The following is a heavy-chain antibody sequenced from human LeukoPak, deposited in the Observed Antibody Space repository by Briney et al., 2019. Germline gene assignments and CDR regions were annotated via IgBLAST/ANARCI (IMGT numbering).Heavy chain of an antibody. CDR1: GFTFSDAW. D-gene: IGHD6-13*01. CDR2: IKEDGGVK. V-gene: IGHV3-7*01. J-gene: IGHJ4*02. Sequence: GGSLRLSCVAPGFTFSDAWMAWVRRAPGKGLEWVASIKEDGGVKNYVDSVRGRFTISRDNAKKSLFLQMNSLRAEDSAVYYCARDRAYSSFDYWGQGTLVTVSS. CDR3: ARDRAYSSFDY.